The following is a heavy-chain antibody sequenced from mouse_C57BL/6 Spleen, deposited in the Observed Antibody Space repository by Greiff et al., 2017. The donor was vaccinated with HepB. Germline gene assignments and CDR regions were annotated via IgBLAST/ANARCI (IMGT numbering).Heavy chain of an antibody. Sequence: QVQLQQPGAELVKPGASVKMSCKASGYTFTSYWITWVKQRPGQGLEGRGDIEGGSSNTNYNEKFKSKATLTVDTSSSTAYMQLSSLTSEDSAVYYCARGHPLEHYAMDDWGQGTSVTVSS. J-gene: IGHJ4*01. V-gene: IGHV1-55*01. D-gene: IGHD2-10*02. CDR1: GYTFTSYW. CDR2: IEGGSSNT. CDR3: ARGHPLEHYAMDD.